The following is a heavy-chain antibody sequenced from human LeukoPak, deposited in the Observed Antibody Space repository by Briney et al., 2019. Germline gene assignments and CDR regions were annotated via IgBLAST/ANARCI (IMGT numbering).Heavy chain of an antibody. CDR1: GGSISSYY. V-gene: IGHV4-59*01. CDR2: IYYSGSA. J-gene: IGHJ4*02. Sequence: PSETLSLTCTVSGGSISSYYWSWIRQPPGKGLEWIGYIYYSGSANYNPSLMSRVTISVDTSKNQFSLKLSSVTAADTAVYYCARTGIAVAGTNLFDYWGQGALVTVSS. D-gene: IGHD6-19*01. CDR3: ARTGIAVAGTNLFDY.